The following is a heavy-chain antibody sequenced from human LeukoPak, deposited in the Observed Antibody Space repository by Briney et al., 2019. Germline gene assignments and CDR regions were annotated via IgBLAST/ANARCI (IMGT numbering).Heavy chain of an antibody. CDR2: INWDDQK. CDR1: GFSLTTSGVG. CDR3: AHRRDSSGYQYRWWFAP. J-gene: IGHJ5*02. D-gene: IGHD3-22*01. Sequence: SGPTLVKPTQTLTLTCTFSGFSLTTSGVGVCWIRQPPGKALEWLALINWDDQKVYSPSLQSRLSITKDTSKNQVVLTMTNVDPVDTATYYCAHRRDSSGYQYRWWFAPWGQGTVVTVSS. V-gene: IGHV2-5*02.